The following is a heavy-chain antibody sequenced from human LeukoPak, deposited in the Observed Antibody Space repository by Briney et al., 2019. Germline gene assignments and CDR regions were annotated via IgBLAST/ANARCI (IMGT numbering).Heavy chain of an antibody. Sequence: PSQTLSLTCTVSGASLSSDSYYWSWLRQPAGTGLEWIGRIYSSGNSKCNPALMSRVTISLDTSKNQLSLNLSSVTAADTAVYYCARDMTGSGWNDAFDIWGQGTMVTVSS. D-gene: IGHD6-19*01. CDR3: ARDMTGSGWNDAFDI. V-gene: IGHV4-61*02. CDR1: GASLSSDSYY. J-gene: IGHJ3*02. CDR2: IYSSGNS.